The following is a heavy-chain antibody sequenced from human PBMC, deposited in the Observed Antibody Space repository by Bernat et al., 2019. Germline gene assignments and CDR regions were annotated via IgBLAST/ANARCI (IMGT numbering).Heavy chain of an antibody. CDR3: ARDRPRGAVTAYNWFDP. D-gene: IGHD2-21*02. V-gene: IGHV3-7*01. J-gene: IGHJ5*02. CDR2: IKQDGSEK. CDR1: GFTFSSYW. Sequence: EVQLVESGGGLVQPGGSLRLSCAASGFTFSSYWMSWVRQAPGKGLEWVANIKQDGSEKYYVDSVKGRFTISRDNAKNSLYLQMNSLRAEDTAVYYCARDRPRGAVTAYNWFDPWGQGTLVTVSS.